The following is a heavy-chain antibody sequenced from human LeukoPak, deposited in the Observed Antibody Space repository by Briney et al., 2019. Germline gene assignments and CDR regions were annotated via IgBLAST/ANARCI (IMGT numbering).Heavy chain of an antibody. CDR1: ELTFSSHS. Sequence: GGSLRLSCAASELTFSSHSRNWVRKAPGKGLEWVSSISSSSSYIYYADSVKGRFTISRDNAKNSLYLQMNSLRAEDTAVYYCASQRWFDPWGQGTLVTVSS. CDR2: ISSSSSYI. V-gene: IGHV3-21*01. J-gene: IGHJ5*02. CDR3: ASQRWFDP.